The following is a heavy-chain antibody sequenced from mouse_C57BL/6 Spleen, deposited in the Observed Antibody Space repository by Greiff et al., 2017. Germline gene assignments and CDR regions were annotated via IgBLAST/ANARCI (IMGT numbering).Heavy chain of an antibody. D-gene: IGHD3-2*02. Sequence: QVQLQQSGPELVKPGASVKISCKASGYAFSSSWMNWVKQRPGTGLEWIGRIYPGDGDTNYNGKFKGKATLTADNSSSTAYMQLSSLTSEDSAVYFCARGWAAQATYAMDYWGQGTSVTVSS. CDR2: IYPGDGDT. CDR3: ARGWAAQATYAMDY. J-gene: IGHJ4*01. V-gene: IGHV1-82*01. CDR1: GYAFSSSW.